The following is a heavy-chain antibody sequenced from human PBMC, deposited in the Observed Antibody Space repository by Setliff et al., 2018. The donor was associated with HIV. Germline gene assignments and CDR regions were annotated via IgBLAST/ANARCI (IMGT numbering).Heavy chain of an antibody. D-gene: IGHD4-17*01. CDR3: ARASLNYGGNSGWFDP. CDR2: IYYSGST. V-gene: IGHV4-59*01. J-gene: IGHJ5*02. CDR1: GGSISSYY. Sequence: ASETLSLTCTVSGGSISSYYWSWIRQPPGKGLEWIGYIYYSGSTNYNPSLKSRVTISVDTSKNLFALNLTSVTAADTAVYFCARASLNYGGNSGWFDPWGQGTLVTVSS.